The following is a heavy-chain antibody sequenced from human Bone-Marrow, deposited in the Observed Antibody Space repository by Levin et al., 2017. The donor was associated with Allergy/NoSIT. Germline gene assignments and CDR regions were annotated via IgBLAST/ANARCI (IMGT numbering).Heavy chain of an antibody. CDR3: ARTSASSFAYYH. V-gene: IGHV2-70*04. CDR2: VEWEDDK. CDR1: GFSLATKGMR. D-gene: IGHD6-13*01. J-gene: IGHJ1*01. Sequence: SGPTLVKPTETLTLTCSFSGFSLATKGMRVSWIRQPPGGALEWLARVEWEDDKFYATSLRPRVAIAKDTPKRQVVLTLASVDTAETARYFCARTSASSFAYYHWGPGILVTVSS.